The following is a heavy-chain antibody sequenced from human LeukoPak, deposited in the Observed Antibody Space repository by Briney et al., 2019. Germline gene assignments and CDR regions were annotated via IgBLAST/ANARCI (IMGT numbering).Heavy chain of an antibody. J-gene: IGHJ5*02. Sequence: GGSLRLSCSVSGFTLSSHAMHWVRQAPGKGLECVAYISYDGSFQYHADSVKGRFTISRDNSKDILYLQMNSLRVDDSATYYCVGEVGSRQMNSWGQGTLVTVSS. V-gene: IGHV3-30-3*01. CDR2: ISYDGSFQ. CDR1: GFTLSSHA. CDR3: VGEVGSRQMNS. D-gene: IGHD1-26*01.